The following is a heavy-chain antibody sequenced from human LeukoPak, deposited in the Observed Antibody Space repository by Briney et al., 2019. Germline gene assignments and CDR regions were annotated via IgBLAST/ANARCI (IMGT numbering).Heavy chain of an antibody. CDR2: IFYRGGT. V-gene: IGHV4-59*02. CDR3: AKSNGYGLVDI. CDR1: GGSVSDYY. J-gene: IGHJ3*02. Sequence: PSETLSLTCTISGGSVSDYYWGWIRQPPGKGLEWIGNIFYRGGTYYSPSLKSRVTISLDTSRNQFSLNLNSVTAADTAVYYCAKSNGYGLVDIWGQGTMVTVSS. D-gene: IGHD3-10*01.